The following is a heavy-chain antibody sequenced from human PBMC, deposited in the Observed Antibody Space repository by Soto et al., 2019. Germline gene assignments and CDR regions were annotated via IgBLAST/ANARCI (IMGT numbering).Heavy chain of an antibody. V-gene: IGHV3-21*01. Sequence: GGSLRLSCAASGFTFSSYSMNWVRQAPGKGLEWVSSISSSSSYIYYADSVKGRFTISRDNAKNSLYLQMNSLRAEDTAVYYCARIHLGYDAFDSWGQGTMVTVSS. CDR1: GFTFSSYS. CDR3: ARIHLGYDAFDS. CDR2: ISSSSSYI. J-gene: IGHJ3*01. D-gene: IGHD2-15*01.